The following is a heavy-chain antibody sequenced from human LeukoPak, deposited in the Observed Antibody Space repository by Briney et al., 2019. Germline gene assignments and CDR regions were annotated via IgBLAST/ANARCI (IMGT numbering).Heavy chain of an antibody. CDR1: GFTVSSNY. J-gene: IGHJ5*02. V-gene: IGHV3-53*01. CDR3: ASDYPSFHS. Sequence: PGGSLRLSCEASGFTVSSNYMSWVRQAPGKGLEWVSVIYSGGSTYYADSVKGRFTISRDRSNNTLFLQVNSLRAEDTAVYYCASDYPSFHSWGQGTLVTVSS. D-gene: IGHD3-16*01. CDR2: IYSGGST.